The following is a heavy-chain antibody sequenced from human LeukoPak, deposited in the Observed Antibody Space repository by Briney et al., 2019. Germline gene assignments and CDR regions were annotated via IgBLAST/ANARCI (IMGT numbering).Heavy chain of an antibody. CDR3: AKLKQWQPQRYFFEY. V-gene: IGHV3-23*01. Sequence: GGSLRLSCAASGFTFSSCAMSWVGQAPGKGLEWVSTFSGTSSTSYADAVKGRVTISRDNSKNTLYLQMNSLRAEDTAVYYCAKLKQWQPQRYFFEYWGQGALVTVAS. J-gene: IGHJ4*02. CDR2: FSGTSST. D-gene: IGHD6-19*01. CDR1: GFTFSSCA.